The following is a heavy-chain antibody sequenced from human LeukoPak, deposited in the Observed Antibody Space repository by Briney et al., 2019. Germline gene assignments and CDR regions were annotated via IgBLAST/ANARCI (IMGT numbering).Heavy chain of an antibody. CDR1: GFTFDDYA. D-gene: IGHD1-14*01. J-gene: IGHJ4*02. CDR2: ISWNSGSI. V-gene: IGHV3-9*01. Sequence: PGGSLRLSCAASGFTFDDYAMHWVRQAPGKGLEWVSGISWNSGSIGYADSVKGRFTISRDNAKSSLYLQMNSLRAEDTALYYCAKDTRSGEFFDYWGQGTLVTVSS. CDR3: AKDTRSGEFFDY.